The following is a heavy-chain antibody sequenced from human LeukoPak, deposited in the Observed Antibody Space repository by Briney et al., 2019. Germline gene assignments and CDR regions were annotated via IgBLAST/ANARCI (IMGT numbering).Heavy chain of an antibody. J-gene: IGHJ4*02. V-gene: IGHV1-24*01. D-gene: IGHD5-12*01. CDR1: GHTLTELS. CDR3: ATGPQYSGYVEDY. Sequence: ASVKVSCKVSGHTLTELSMHWVRQAPGKGLEWMGGFDPEDGETIYAQKFQGRVTMTEDTSTDTAYMELSSLRSEDTAVYYCATGPQYSGYVEDYWGQGTLVTVSS. CDR2: FDPEDGET.